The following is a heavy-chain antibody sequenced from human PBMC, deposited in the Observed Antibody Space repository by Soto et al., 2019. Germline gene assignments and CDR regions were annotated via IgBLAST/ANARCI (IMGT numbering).Heavy chain of an antibody. CDR2: IYNSGST. Sequence: QVQLQESGPGLVKASQTLSLTCTVSGGSISSGGYYWSWIHQHPGNGLEWIGYIYNSGSTYYNPYLKSRVTISADTSKNQFSMKLSSVTAADTAVYYCARDPAPWGQGTLVTVSS. CDR3: ARDPAP. J-gene: IGHJ5*02. CDR1: GGSISSGGYY. V-gene: IGHV4-31*03.